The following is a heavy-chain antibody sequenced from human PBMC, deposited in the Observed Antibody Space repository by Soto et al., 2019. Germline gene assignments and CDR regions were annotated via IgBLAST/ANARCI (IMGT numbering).Heavy chain of an antibody. Sequence: QVQLVQSGAEVRKPGASVKVSCKASGYTFTGYFIHLVRQAPGQGLEGMGWPSPDSGGTNYAQRFQGSVTITRDTSISTAYITLSRLRPDDTAVDYCERGPPAGYGDYVGVFEIWGQGTLVTVSS. D-gene: IGHD4-17*01. CDR3: ERGPPAGYGDYVGVFEI. J-gene: IGHJ3*02. V-gene: IGHV1-2*02. CDR2: PSPDSGGT. CDR1: GYTFTGYF.